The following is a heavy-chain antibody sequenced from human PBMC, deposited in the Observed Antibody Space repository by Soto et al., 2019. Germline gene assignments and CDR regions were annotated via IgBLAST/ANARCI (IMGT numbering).Heavy chain of an antibody. J-gene: IGHJ4*02. CDR1: GGSISSGGYY. CDR2: IYYSGNT. V-gene: IGHV4-31*03. Sequence: PSETLSLTCSVSGGSISSGGYYWNWIRQHPERGLEWIWYIYYSGNTVLNPSLTSRATISRDTSKNEFSLTLTSLTAAHTAVYFCERASGGAVADFDYWGQGTLVPVSS. CDR3: ERASGGAVADFDY. D-gene: IGHD6-19*01.